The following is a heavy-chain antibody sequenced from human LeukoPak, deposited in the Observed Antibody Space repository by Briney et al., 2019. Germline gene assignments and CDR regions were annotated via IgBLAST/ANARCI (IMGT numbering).Heavy chain of an antibody. D-gene: IGHD6-19*01. J-gene: IGHJ5*02. CDR3: ARQRRSIAVAGGWFDP. Sequence: ASVKVSCKASGHSFNAYYMHWVRQAPGQGLEWMGRIDPKSGDTKYTQKFQGRVTMTRDTSISTAYMELSRLTSDDTAVYYCARQRRSIAVAGGWFDPWGQGTLVTVSS. V-gene: IGHV1-2*06. CDR1: GHSFNAYY. CDR2: IDPKSGDT.